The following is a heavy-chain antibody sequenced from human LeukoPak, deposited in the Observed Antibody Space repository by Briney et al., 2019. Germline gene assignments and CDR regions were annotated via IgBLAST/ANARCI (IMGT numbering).Heavy chain of an antibody. CDR3: ARGGHYDSSGSPFDY. V-gene: IGHV4-59*01. Sequence: SETLSLTCTVSGGSISSYYWSWIRQPPGKGLEWIGYIYYSGSTNYNPSLKSRVTTSVDTSKNQFSLKLSSVTAADTAVYYCARGGHYDSSGSPFDYWGQGTLVTVSS. CDR1: GGSISSYY. J-gene: IGHJ4*02. CDR2: IYYSGST. D-gene: IGHD3-22*01.